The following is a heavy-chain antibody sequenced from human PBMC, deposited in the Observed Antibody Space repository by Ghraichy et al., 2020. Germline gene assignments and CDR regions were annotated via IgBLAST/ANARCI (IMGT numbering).Heavy chain of an antibody. Sequence: GSLRLSCAVYGGSFSVYYWTWMRQPPGKGLEWIGEISHSGNTKYNPSLKSRVTISGDTSKNQFSLNLNSVTAADTAVYYCLSRTAGQDYWGQGTLVTVSS. V-gene: IGHV4-34*01. J-gene: IGHJ4*02. CDR2: ISHSGNT. CDR1: GGSFSVYY. CDR3: LSRTAGQDY. D-gene: IGHD2-21*02.